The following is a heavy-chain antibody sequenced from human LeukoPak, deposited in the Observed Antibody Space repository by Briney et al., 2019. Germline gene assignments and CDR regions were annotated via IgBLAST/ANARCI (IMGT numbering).Heavy chain of an antibody. D-gene: IGHD7-27*01. Sequence: GGSLRLSCAASGFAFSNYGMNWVRQAPGKGLEWVSGITGSGSTTYYADSVKGRFTISRDNSKNTLYLQMDSPRAEDTAAYYCAKDGNWARFENWGQGTLVTVSS. V-gene: IGHV3-23*01. CDR2: ITGSGSTT. CDR3: AKDGNWARFEN. J-gene: IGHJ4*02. CDR1: GFAFSNYG.